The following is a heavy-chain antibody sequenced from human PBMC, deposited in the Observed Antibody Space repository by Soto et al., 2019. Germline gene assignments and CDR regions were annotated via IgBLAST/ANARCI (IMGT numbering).Heavy chain of an antibody. D-gene: IGHD6-13*01. CDR2: IYYSRST. CDR1: GGSISSGGYY. J-gene: IGHJ5*02. V-gene: IGHV4-31*03. CDR3: ARAEDSSSWNWFDP. Sequence: QVQLQESGPGLVKPSQTLSLTCTVSGGSISSGGYYWSWIRQHPGKGLEWIGYIYYSRSTYYNPSLKSRVTISVDTSKNQFSLKLSSVTAADTAVYYCARAEDSSSWNWFDPWGQGTLVTVSS.